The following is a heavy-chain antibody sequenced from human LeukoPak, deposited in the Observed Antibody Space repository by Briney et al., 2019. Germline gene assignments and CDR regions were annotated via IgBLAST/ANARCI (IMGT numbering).Heavy chain of an antibody. J-gene: IGHJ4*02. CDR1: GYTFTGYY. CDR3: AREEQGTVGATIYDY. CDR2: INPNSGGT. D-gene: IGHD1-26*01. V-gene: IGHV1-2*02. Sequence: ASVKVSCKASGYTFTGYYMHWVRQAPGQGLEWVGWINPNSGGTNYAQKFQGRVTMTRDTSISTAYMELSRLRSDDTAVYYCAREEQGTVGATIYDYWGQGTLVTVSS.